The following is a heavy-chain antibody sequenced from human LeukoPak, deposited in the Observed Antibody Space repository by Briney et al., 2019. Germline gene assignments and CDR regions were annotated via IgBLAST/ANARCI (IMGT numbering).Heavy chain of an antibody. CDR3: ARDLRFLEWLSPFDY. J-gene: IGHJ4*02. Sequence: GESLRLSCAASGFTFSSYSMNWVRQAPGKGLEWVSSISSSSSYIYYADSVKGRFTISRDNAKNSLYLQMNSLRAEDTAVYYCARDLRFLEWLSPFDYWGQGTLVTVSS. D-gene: IGHD3-3*01. V-gene: IGHV3-21*01. CDR2: ISSSSSYI. CDR1: GFTFSSYS.